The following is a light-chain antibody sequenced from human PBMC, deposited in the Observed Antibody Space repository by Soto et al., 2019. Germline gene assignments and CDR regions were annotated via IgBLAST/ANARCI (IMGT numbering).Light chain of an antibody. Sequence: QSVLTQPPSVSAAPGQKVTISCSGRNSNIGNNYVSWYQQLPGTAPKLLIYDDNKRPSGIPDRFSGSKSGTSATLGITGLQTGQEADYYCGTWDSSLSAGVFGGGTKLTVL. CDR2: DDN. V-gene: IGLV1-51*01. CDR3: GTWDSSLSAGV. CDR1: NSNIGNNY. J-gene: IGLJ2*01.